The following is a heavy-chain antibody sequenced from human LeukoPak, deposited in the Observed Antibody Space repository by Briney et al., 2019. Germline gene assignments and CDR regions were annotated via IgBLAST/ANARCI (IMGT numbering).Heavy chain of an antibody. CDR2: IYYSGST. J-gene: IGHJ5*02. V-gene: IGHV4-59*01. Sequence: SETLSLTCAVYGGSFSGYYWSWIRQPPGKGLEWLGYIYYSGSTNYNPSLKSRVTISVDTSKNQFSLKLSSVTAADTAIYFCARDYYGSGSYYSCFDPWGQGALVTVSS. D-gene: IGHD3-10*01. CDR1: GGSFSGYY. CDR3: ARDYYGSGSYYSCFDP.